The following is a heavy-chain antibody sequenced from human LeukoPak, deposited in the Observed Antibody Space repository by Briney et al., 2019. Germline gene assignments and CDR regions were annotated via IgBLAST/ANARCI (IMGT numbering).Heavy chain of an antibody. J-gene: IGHJ4*02. Sequence: GGSLRLSCSASGFIFTPYAMHWVRQAPGKGLEYVSAISSDGGGTYYTDSVKGRFTISRDNSKSTLYLQMSSLRPEDTAVYYCVRYTDSSYPDWGQGTLVTASS. CDR3: VRYTDSSYPD. V-gene: IGHV3-64D*06. CDR1: GFIFTPYA. CDR2: ISSDGGGT. D-gene: IGHD1-14*01.